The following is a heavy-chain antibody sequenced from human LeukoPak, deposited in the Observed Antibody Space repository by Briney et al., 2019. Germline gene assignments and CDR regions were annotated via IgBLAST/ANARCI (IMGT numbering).Heavy chain of an antibody. V-gene: IGHV1-46*01. CDR2: INPSGGST. J-gene: IGHJ5*02. CDR1: RYTLPSYY. CDR3: PGAAAGIRRFDP. Sequence: ASVQVSRQACRYTLPSYYIHWVRQAPTQGVAWMGIINPSGGSTSLAQKFQDRVTKASEMSTRTDSMELNDLRSDDTAVYYLPGAAAGIRRFDPWCQGTLVTVSS. D-gene: IGHD6-13*01.